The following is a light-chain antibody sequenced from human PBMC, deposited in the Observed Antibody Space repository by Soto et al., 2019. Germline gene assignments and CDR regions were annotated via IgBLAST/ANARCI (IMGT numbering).Light chain of an antibody. J-gene: IGKJ2*01. V-gene: IGKV3-20*01. Sequence: EIVLTQSPGTLSLSPGERATLSCRASQSVSSSYIAWYQQNPGQAPRLLIYGASSRATGIPDRFSGSGSGTDSTLTISRLEPEDFAVYFCQQYGRSPPFIFGQGTKVEIK. CDR2: GAS. CDR3: QQYGRSPPFI. CDR1: QSVSSSY.